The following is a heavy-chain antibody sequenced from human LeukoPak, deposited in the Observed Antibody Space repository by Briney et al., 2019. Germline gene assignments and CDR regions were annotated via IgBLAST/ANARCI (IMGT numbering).Heavy chain of an antibody. J-gene: IGHJ4*02. CDR1: GGTFSSYA. CDR2: IIPIFGTA. CDR3: ARDHALYCSSTSCYPSAEYYFDY. V-gene: IGHV1-69*05. D-gene: IGHD2-2*01. Sequence: GASVKVSCKASGGTFSSYAISWVRQAPEQGLEWMGRIIPIFGTANYAQKFQGRVTITTDESTSTAYMELSSLRSEDTAVYYCARDHALYCSSTSCYPSAEYYFDYWGQGTLVTVSS.